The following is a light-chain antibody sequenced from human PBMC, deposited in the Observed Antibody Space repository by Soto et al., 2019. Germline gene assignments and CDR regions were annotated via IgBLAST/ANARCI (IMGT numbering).Light chain of an antibody. V-gene: IGLV2-14*01. CDR1: SSDVGGYNC. Sequence: QSVLTQPASVSGSPGQSITISCTGTSSDVGGYNCVSWYQQHPGKAPKLIIYEVSNRPSGVSNRFSGSKSGNTASLTVSGLQAEDEADYHCSSYISSNTYVFGTGTKLTVL. J-gene: IGLJ1*01. CDR3: SSYISSNTYV. CDR2: EVS.